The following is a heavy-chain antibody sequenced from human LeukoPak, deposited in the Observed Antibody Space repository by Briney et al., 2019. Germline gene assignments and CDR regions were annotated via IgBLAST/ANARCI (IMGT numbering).Heavy chain of an antibody. Sequence: SETLSLTCTVSGGSISSSSYYWGWIREPPGKGLEWIGSIYYSGSTYYNPSLKSRVTISVDTSKNQFSLKLSSVTAADTAVYYCARHGNTVTGNWFDPWGQGTLVTVSS. CDR1: GGSISSSSYY. V-gene: IGHV4-39*01. D-gene: IGHD4-17*01. J-gene: IGHJ5*02. CDR3: ARHGNTVTGNWFDP. CDR2: IYYSGST.